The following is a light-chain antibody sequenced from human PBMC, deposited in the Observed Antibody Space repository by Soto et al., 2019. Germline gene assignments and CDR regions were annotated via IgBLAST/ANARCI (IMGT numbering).Light chain of an antibody. CDR1: SSDIGTYNR. CDR2: DVS. CDR3: SSYTTSGTLV. J-gene: IGLJ2*01. V-gene: IGLV2-18*02. Sequence: QSALTQPPSVSGSPGQSVTISCTGTSSDIGTYNRVSWYQQPPGTAPKLMIYDVSYRPSGVPHRFSASKSGSTASLTISGLQAEDEADYYCSSYTTSGTLVFGGGTKVTVL.